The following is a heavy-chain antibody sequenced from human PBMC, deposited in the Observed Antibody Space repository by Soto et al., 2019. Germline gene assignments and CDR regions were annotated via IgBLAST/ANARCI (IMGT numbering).Heavy chain of an antibody. D-gene: IGHD4-17*01. Sequence: QLQLQESGPGLVKPSETLSLTCTVSGGSISSSSYYWGWIRQPPGKGLVWIGSIYYSGSTYYNPSLESRVTISVDTSKNQFSLKLSSVTAADTAVYYCSVWDGDASFYYYSGMDVWGQGTTVTVSS. CDR1: GGSISSSSYY. V-gene: IGHV4-39*01. CDR2: IYYSGST. CDR3: SVWDGDASFYYYSGMDV. J-gene: IGHJ6*02.